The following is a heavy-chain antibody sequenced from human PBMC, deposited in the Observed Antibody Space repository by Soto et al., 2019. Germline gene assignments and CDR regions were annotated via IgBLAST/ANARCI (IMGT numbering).Heavy chain of an antibody. V-gene: IGHV4-34*10. CDR3: ARDCVGTGWFDP. CDR2: INASGRP. Sequence: QVQLQESGPGLVKPSETLSLTCSVYGGSFSSHYWSWIRQPPGKGLEWIGEINASGRPTYNPSLTSRITISVDTSKNQFPLNLTSVTAADTAVYYCARDCVGTGWFDPWGQGTLVTVSS. D-gene: IGHD2-21*02. CDR1: GGSFSSHY. J-gene: IGHJ5*02.